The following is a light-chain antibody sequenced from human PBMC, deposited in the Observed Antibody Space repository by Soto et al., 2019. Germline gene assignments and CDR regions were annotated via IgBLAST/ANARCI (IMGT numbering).Light chain of an antibody. V-gene: IGKV3-15*01. J-gene: IGKJ1*01. CDR2: GAS. Sequence: EIVMTQSPATLSVSPGERATLSCRASQSVSSNLAWYQQKPGQAPRLLIHGASTRATGIPARFSGSESGTEFSLTISSLQSEDFAVYYCHQHNYWQTFGQGTKVEIK. CDR1: QSVSSN. CDR3: HQHNYWQT.